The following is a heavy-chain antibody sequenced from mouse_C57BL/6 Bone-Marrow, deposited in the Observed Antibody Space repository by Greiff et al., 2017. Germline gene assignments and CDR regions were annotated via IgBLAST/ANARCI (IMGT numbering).Heavy chain of an antibody. CDR1: GYAFTNYL. CDR2: INPGSGGT. Sequence: QVQLQQSGAELVRPGTSVKVSCKASGYAFTNYLIEWVKQRPGQGLEWIGVINPGSGGTNYKEKFKGKATLTADKSSSTAYMQLSSLTSEDSAVYFCAKNYGSSYYFDYWGQGTTLTVSA. V-gene: IGHV1-54*01. J-gene: IGHJ2*01. D-gene: IGHD1-1*01. CDR3: AKNYGSSYYFDY.